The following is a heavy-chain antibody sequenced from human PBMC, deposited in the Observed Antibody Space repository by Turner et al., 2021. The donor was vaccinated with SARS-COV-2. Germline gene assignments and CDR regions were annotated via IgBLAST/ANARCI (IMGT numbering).Heavy chain of an antibody. Sequence: QVRLVESGGGVGQPGRSLRLSCLASGFTFSSHGMHWVRQAPGKGLEWVAAISYDGSSKFYADFVKGRFTISRDDSSNTVYVEINSLRPEDTAVFYCAKDDGGLATTTYGMDVWGQGTTVTVSS. CDR2: ISYDGSSK. D-gene: IGHD3-16*01. J-gene: IGHJ6*02. CDR3: AKDDGGLATTTYGMDV. V-gene: IGHV3-30*18. CDR1: GFTFSSHG.